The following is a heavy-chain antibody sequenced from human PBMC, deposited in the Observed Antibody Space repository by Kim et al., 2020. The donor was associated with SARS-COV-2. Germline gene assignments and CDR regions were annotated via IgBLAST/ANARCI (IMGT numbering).Heavy chain of an antibody. D-gene: IGHD3-22*01. V-gene: IGHV1-2*06. CDR1: GYTFTGYY. CDR2: INPNSGGT. J-gene: IGHJ4*02. Sequence: ASVKVSCKASGYTFTGYYMHWVRQAPGQGLEWMGRINPNSGGTNYAQKFQGRVTMTRDTSISTAYMELSRLRSDDTAVYYCARSYYYDSSGPTLGTWGQGTLVTVSS. CDR3: ARSYYYDSSGPTLGT.